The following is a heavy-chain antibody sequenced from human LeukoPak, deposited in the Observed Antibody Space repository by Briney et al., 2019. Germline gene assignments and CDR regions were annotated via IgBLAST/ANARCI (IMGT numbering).Heavy chain of an antibody. V-gene: IGHV4-59*11. CDR2: TFNNGYTLNSAGT. CDR1: GGSISSLY. CDR3: ARSLNGHSFDY. Sequence: PSETLSLTCTVSGGSISSLYWTWIRRPPGKGLEWIGYTFNNGYTLNSAGTKYNPSLESRVTISADTSKNQFSLKVNSVTAADTAVYYCARSLNGHSFDYWGQGTLVTVSS. J-gene: IGHJ4*02. D-gene: IGHD2-8*01.